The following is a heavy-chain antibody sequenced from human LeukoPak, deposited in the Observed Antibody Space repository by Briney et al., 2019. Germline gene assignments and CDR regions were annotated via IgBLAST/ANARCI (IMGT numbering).Heavy chain of an antibody. J-gene: IGHJ4*02. CDR3: ARDMGYSGSWPGYFDY. CDR1: GFTFSSYS. V-gene: IGHV3-21*03. D-gene: IGHD1-26*01. Sequence: PGGSLRLSCAASGFTFSSYSMNWVRQAPGKGLEWVSFISSSSNYIYYADSVKGRFTVSRDNAKNPLYLQMKSLRAEDTTVYYCARDMGYSGSWPGYFDYWGQGVLVTVSS. CDR2: ISSSSNYI.